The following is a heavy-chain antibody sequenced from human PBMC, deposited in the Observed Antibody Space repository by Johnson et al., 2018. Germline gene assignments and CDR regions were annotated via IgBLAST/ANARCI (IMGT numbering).Heavy chain of an antibody. J-gene: IGHJ3*02. CDR2: ISGSSLYK. CDR1: GFTFRTYT. V-gene: IGHV3-21*06. Sequence: VQLVQSGGGLVKPGGSLSLSCAASGFTFRTYTMSWVRQAPGQGLEWVSSISGSSLYKYYADSMKGRFTISRDNAKNLLYLHMRGLRAEDRAVYYWARDSGIIVAPAPDAFDIWGQGTVVTVSS. CDR3: ARDSGIIVAPAPDAFDI. D-gene: IGHD1-26*01.